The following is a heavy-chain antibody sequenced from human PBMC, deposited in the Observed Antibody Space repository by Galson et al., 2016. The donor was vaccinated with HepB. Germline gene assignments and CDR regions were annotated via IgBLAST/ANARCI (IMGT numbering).Heavy chain of an antibody. CDR3: ARGPPEGTGYYWYFEL. D-gene: IGHD2-8*02. J-gene: IGHJ2*01. CDR2: IIPIFGTA. Sequence: SVKVSCKASGGTSSSYAISWVRQAPGQGLEWMGGIIPIFGTANYAQKFQGRVTITADESTSTAYMELSSLRSEDTAVYSCARGPPEGTGYYWYFELWGRGTLVTVSS. CDR1: GGTSSSYA. V-gene: IGHV1-69*13.